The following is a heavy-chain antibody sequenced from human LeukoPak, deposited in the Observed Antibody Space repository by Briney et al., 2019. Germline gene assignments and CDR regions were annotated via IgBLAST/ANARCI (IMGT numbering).Heavy chain of an antibody. CDR1: GGSISSSSYY. CDR2: IYYSGST. D-gene: IGHD3-3*01. CDR3: AGFGIFGVVIMLRFGFDY. V-gene: IGHV4-39*05. Sequence: PSETPSLTCTVSGGSISSSSYYWGWIRQPPGKGLEWIGSIYYSGSTYYNPSLKSRVTISVDTSKNQFSLKLSSVTAADTAVYYCAGFGIFGVVIMLRFGFDYWGQGTLVTVSS. J-gene: IGHJ4*02.